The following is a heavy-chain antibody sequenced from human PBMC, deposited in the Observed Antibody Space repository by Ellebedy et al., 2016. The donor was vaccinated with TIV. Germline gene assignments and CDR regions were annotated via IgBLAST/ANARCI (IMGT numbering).Heavy chain of an antibody. D-gene: IGHD3-10*01. Sequence: GGSLRLSXAASGFTFSSYWISWVRQAPGKGLEWVANIKQDGSEKYYVDSVKGRFTISRDNAKNSLYLQMNGLRAEDTAVYYCARERMVRGVTYSAYHGMDVWGQGTTVTVSS. J-gene: IGHJ6*02. CDR2: IKQDGSEK. CDR1: GFTFSSYW. V-gene: IGHV3-7*01. CDR3: ARERMVRGVTYSAYHGMDV.